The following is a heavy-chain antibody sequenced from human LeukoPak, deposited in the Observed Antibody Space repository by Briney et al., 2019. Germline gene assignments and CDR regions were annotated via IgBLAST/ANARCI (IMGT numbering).Heavy chain of an antibody. V-gene: IGHV3-7*01. J-gene: IGHJ5*02. Sequence: GGSLRLSCAVTGLTFSDYWMTWVRQAPGKGLEWVATIKPDGSDEYYVDSVKGRFTISRDNAKNSLYLQMNSLRAEDTAVYYCASTPGTIFRFDPWGQGTLVTVSS. D-gene: IGHD3-9*01. CDR1: GLTFSDYW. CDR3: ASTPGTIFRFDP. CDR2: IKPDGSDE.